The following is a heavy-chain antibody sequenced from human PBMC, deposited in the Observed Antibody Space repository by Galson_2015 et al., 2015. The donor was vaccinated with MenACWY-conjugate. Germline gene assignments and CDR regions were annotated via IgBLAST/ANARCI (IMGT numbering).Heavy chain of an antibody. J-gene: IGHJ6*02. D-gene: IGHD6-25*01. V-gene: IGHV3-23*01. CDR3: AKDLSAKGYYYYGMDV. Sequence: SLRLSCAASGFTFSSYAMSWVRQAPGKGLERVATISGGGGGTFYADSVKGRFTISIDNSKNTQYLEMNSLRAEDTAVYYCAKDLSAKGYYYYGMDVWGQGTTVTVSS. CDR2: ISGGGGGT. CDR1: GFTFSSYA.